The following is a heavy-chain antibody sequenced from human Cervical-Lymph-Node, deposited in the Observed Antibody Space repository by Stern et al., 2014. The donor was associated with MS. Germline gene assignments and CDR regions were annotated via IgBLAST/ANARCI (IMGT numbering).Heavy chain of an antibody. CDR1: GFTFSPYT. V-gene: IGHV3-21*01. CDR2: ISSIGTYI. CDR3: ARQIVGHCSGIMCYYFDY. Sequence: EMQLVESGGGLVKPRGSLRLSCAASGFTFSPYTMIWVRHAPGEGLQCVSSISSIGTYIYYADSVRGRFTISRDNAQDSLYLQMDSLRAEDTAIYYCARQIVGHCSGIMCYYFDYWGQGTLVTVSS. J-gene: IGHJ4*02. D-gene: IGHD2-15*01.